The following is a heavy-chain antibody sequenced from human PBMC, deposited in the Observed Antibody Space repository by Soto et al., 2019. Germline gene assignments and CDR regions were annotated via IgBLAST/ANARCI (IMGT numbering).Heavy chain of an antibody. CDR1: GFTFSSYS. D-gene: IGHD1-26*01. Sequence: AASGFTFSSYSMNWVRQAPGKGLEWVSYISSSSSTIYYADSVKGRFTISRDNAKNSLYLQMNSLRAEDTAVYYCAGAGGGGGSYSGDFDYWGQGTLVTVSS. CDR3: AGAGGGGGSYSGDFDY. V-gene: IGHV3-48*01. CDR2: ISSSSSTI. J-gene: IGHJ4*02.